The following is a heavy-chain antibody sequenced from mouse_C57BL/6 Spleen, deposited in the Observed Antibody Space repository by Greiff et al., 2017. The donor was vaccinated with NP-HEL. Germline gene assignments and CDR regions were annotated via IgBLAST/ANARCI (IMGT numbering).Heavy chain of an antibody. J-gene: IGHJ4*01. V-gene: IGHV1-4*01. Sequence: QVQLQQSGAELARPGASVKMSCKASGYTFTSYTMHWVKQRPGQGLEWIGYINPSSGYTKDNQKFKDKATLTADKSSSTAYMQLSSLTSEDSAVYYCARHGSSYYYAMDYWGQGTSVTVSS. CDR3: ARHGSSYYYAMDY. CDR1: GYTFTSYT. CDR2: INPSSGYT. D-gene: IGHD1-1*01.